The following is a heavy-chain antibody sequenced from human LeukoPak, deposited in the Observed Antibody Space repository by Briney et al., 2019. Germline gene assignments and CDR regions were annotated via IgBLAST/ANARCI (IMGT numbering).Heavy chain of an antibody. V-gene: IGHV4-39*01. Sequence: SETLSLTCTVSGGSISSSSYYWGWIRQPPGTGLEWIGSIYYSGSTYYNPSLKSRVTISVDTSKNQFSLKLSSVTAADTAVYYCSAYGDYSYFDYWGQGTLVTVSS. CDR2: IYYSGST. CDR3: SAYGDYSYFDY. D-gene: IGHD4-17*01. J-gene: IGHJ4*02. CDR1: GGSISSSSYY.